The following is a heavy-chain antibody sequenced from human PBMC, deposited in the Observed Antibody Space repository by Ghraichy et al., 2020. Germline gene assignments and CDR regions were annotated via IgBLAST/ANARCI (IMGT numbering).Heavy chain of an antibody. CDR2: INHSGST. J-gene: IGHJ5*02. Sequence: SQTLSLTCAVYGGSFSGYYWSWIRQPPGKGLEWIGEINHSGSTNYNPSLKSRVTISVDTSKNQFSLKLSSVTAADTAVYYCARTVRRPAWFDPWGQGTLVTVSS. CDR1: GGSFSGYY. V-gene: IGHV4-34*01. D-gene: IGHD6-6*01. CDR3: ARTVRRPAWFDP.